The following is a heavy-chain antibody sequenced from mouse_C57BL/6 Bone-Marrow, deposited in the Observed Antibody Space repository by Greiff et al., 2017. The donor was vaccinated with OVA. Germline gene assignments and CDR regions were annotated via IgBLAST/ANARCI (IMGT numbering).Heavy chain of an antibody. V-gene: IGHV1-59*01. CDR1: GYTFTSYW. CDR3: ARRGDYDGDAMDY. J-gene: IGHJ4*01. Sequence: VKLQQPGAELVRPGTSVKLSCKASGYTFTSYWMHWVKQRPGQGLEWIGVIDPSDSYTNYNQKFKGKATLTVDTSSSTAYMQLSSLTSEDSAVYYCARRGDYDGDAMDYWGQGTSVTVSS. D-gene: IGHD2-4*01. CDR2: IDPSDSYT.